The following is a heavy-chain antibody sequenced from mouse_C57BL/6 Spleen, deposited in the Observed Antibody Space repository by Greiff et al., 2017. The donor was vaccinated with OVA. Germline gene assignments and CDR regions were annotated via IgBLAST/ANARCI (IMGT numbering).Heavy chain of an antibody. CDR3: TPYSNYVGFDY. V-gene: IGHV14-1*01. CDR2: IGPEAGDT. CDR1: GFTIKDYY. Sequence: EVQLQQSGAELVRPGASVKLSCTASGFTIKDYYMHWVKQRPEPGLEWIGWIGPEAGDTEYASKFQGKAPMTADTSSNPAYLQLSSLTSEDTAVYYCTPYSNYVGFDYWGQGTTLTVSS. J-gene: IGHJ2*01. D-gene: IGHD2-5*01.